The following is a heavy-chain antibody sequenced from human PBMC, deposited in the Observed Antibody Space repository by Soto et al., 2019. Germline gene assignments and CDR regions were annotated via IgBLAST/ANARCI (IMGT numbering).Heavy chain of an antibody. V-gene: IGHV1-18*01. CDR2: ISAYNGNR. Sequence: QVPLVQSGPEVNKPGASVTVSCKTSGYTPTNYDIGGVRQAPGQGLEWMGWISAYNGNRNSAQKLQGRLTKTTDTATQTAYLELRSLRSADTAVYFCARALSPRGIYYAFDNWGQGTLVTVSS. J-gene: IGHJ4*02. CDR1: GYTPTNYD. D-gene: IGHD1-26*01. CDR3: ARALSPRGIYYAFDN.